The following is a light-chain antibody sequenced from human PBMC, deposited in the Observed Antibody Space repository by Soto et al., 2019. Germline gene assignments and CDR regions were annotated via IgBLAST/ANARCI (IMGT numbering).Light chain of an antibody. CDR3: CSYAGSSTWV. CDR1: SSDVGSYNL. Sequence: QSALTQPASVSGSPGQSITISCTGTSSDVGSYNLVSWYQQHPGKAPKLMIYEGSKRPSGVSNRFSSSKSGNTASLTISGLPAEDEADYYCCSYAGSSTWVFGGGTKLTVL. J-gene: IGLJ3*02. CDR2: EGS. V-gene: IGLV2-23*01.